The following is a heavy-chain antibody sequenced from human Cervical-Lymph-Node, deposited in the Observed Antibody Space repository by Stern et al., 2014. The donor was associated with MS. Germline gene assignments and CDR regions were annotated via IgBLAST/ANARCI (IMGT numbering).Heavy chain of an antibody. CDR1: GVTVSRDY. V-gene: IGHV3-53*01. D-gene: IGHD1-1*01. CDR3: ARDTSSPERSDW. CDR2: ITNVGRT. Sequence: MQLVQSGGGVIQPGGSLRLSCTASGVTVSRDYMTWVRQAPGKGLEWVSLITNVGRTFYTDSVKGRFTISRDDSKNTVYLHMTSLRAEDTAMYYCARDTSSPERSDWWGQGTLVTVSS. J-gene: IGHJ4*02.